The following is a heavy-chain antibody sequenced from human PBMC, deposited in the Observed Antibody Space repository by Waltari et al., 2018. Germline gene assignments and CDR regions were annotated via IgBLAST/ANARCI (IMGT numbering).Heavy chain of an antibody. CDR3: ARVPFLNDYGGHFDY. V-gene: IGHV4-34*01. J-gene: IGHJ4*02. CDR2: INHRGST. Sequence: QVQLQQWGAGLLKPSETLSLTCDVYGGSFSGYYWSWIRKPPGKGLEWIGEINHRGSTNYNPSLKSRVTISVDTSKNQFSLKLSSVTAADTAVYYCARVPFLNDYGGHFDYWGQGTLVTVSS. D-gene: IGHD4-17*01. CDR1: GGSFSGYY.